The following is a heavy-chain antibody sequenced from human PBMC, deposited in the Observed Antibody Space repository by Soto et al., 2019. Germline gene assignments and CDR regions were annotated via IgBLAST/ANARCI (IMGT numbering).Heavy chain of an antibody. V-gene: IGHV4-39*01. CDR2: IYSTGNT. D-gene: IGHD6-13*01. Sequence: PSETLSLTCTVSGGSIRSSSYWGWIRQPPGKGLEWIGSIYSTGNTYYNPSLNSQVTISVDTSKNQFSLNVISVTAADTAVYYCRRSSRYSTDVSGQGTTVTVSS. CDR3: RRSSRYSTDV. CDR1: GGSIRSSSY. J-gene: IGHJ6*02.